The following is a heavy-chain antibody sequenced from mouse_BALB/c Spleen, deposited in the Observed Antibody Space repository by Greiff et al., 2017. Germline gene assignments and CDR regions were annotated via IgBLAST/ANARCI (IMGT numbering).Heavy chain of an antibody. CDR1: GFNIKDTY. J-gene: IGHJ3*01. Sequence: EVQLQQSGAELVKPGASVKLSCTASGFNIKDTYMHWVKQRPEQGLEWIGRIDPANGNTKYDPKFQGKATITADTSSNTAYLQLSSLTSEDTAVYYCARSYGNYDWWFAYWGQGTLVTVSA. V-gene: IGHV14-3*02. CDR3: ARSYGNYDWWFAY. CDR2: IDPANGNT. D-gene: IGHD2-10*02.